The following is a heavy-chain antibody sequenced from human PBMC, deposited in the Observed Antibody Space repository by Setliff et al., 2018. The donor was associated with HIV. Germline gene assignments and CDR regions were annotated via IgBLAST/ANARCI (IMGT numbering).Heavy chain of an antibody. V-gene: IGHV1-69*13. CDR1: GGSFSNFA. CDR2: IIPMFGTA. J-gene: IGHJ6*03. Sequence: SVKVSCKASGGSFSNFAINWVRQAPGQGLEWVGGIIPMFGTANYAQKFLGRVTITADASTITAYMDLSSLRSEDTAVYYCARNSAPPYYTDYYMDVWGRGTTVTVSS. CDR3: ARNSAPPYYTDYYMDV. D-gene: IGHD2-21*01.